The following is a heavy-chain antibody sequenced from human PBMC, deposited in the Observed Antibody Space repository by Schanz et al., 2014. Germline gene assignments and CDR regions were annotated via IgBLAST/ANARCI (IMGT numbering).Heavy chain of an antibody. CDR1: GFTFSAYG. D-gene: IGHD4-17*01. Sequence: LVESGGGVVQPGRSLRLSCAASGFTFSAYGMHWVRQAPGKGLEWVAVIWYDGNNKYYADSVKGRFTISRDNSKNTLYLQMNSLRAEDTALYYCAKDPHRDYGGKPQAFDIWGQGTMVTVSS. CDR2: IWYDGNNK. J-gene: IGHJ3*02. CDR3: AKDPHRDYGGKPQAFDI. V-gene: IGHV3-33*06.